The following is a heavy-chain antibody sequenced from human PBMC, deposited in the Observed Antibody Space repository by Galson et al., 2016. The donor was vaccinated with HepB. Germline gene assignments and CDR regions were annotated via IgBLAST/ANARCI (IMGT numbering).Heavy chain of an antibody. D-gene: IGHD3-10*01. CDR2: ISYDGSKK. V-gene: IGHV3-33*01. CDR1: GFPFSSYG. J-gene: IGHJ3*02. Sequence: SLRLSCAASGFPFSSYGIHWVRQAPGKGLEWVAIISYDGSKKYNAESVKGRFTISRDNSKNTVYLQMNSLGTEDTAVYYCAREGDLTASEIWGQGTMVVVSS. CDR3: AREGDLTASEI.